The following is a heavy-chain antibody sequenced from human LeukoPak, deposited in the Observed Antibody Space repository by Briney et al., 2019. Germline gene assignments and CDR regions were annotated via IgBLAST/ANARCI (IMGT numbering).Heavy chain of an antibody. Sequence: GGSLRLSCAASGFTFSSYSMNWVRQAPGKGLEWVSSISSSSSYIYYADSVKGRFTISRDNAKNSLYLQMNSLRAEDTAVYYCARQPDNCSGGSCYTDYYYGMDVWGQGTTVTVSS. CDR3: ARQPDNCSGGSCYTDYYYGMDV. CDR2: ISSSSSYI. D-gene: IGHD2-15*01. CDR1: GFTFSSYS. V-gene: IGHV3-21*01. J-gene: IGHJ6*02.